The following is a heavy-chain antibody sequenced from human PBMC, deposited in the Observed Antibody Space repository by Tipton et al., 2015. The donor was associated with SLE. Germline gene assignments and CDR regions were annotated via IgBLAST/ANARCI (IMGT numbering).Heavy chain of an antibody. J-gene: IGHJ4*02. V-gene: IGHV4-39*02. Sequence: LRLSCTVSGGSISSSSYYWGWIRQPPGKGLEWIGSIYYSGSTYYNPSLKSRVTISVDTSKNHFSLKLSSVTAADTAVYYCARGLIYYDSSGQGYYFDYWGQGTLVTVSS. CDR3: ARGLIYYDSSGQGYYFDY. CDR2: IYYSGST. CDR1: GGSISSSSYY. D-gene: IGHD3-22*01.